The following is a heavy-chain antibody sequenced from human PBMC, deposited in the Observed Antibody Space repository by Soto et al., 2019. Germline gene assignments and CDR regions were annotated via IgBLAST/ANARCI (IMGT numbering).Heavy chain of an antibody. V-gene: IGHV3-7*01. CDR3: LKAASADAFDA. CDR2: IKQDGSEK. D-gene: IGHD2-15*01. CDR1: GFTFSRFW. J-gene: IGHJ3*01. Sequence: GGSLRLSCAASGFTFSRFWMNWVRQAPGKGLEWVANIKQDGSEKYYVDSVKGRFTISRDNAKNTLYLQMNSLRAEDTALYYCLKAASADAFDAWGQGTVVTVSS.